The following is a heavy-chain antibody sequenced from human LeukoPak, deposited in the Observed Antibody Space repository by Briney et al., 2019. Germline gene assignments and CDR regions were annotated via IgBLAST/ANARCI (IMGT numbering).Heavy chain of an antibody. D-gene: IGHD1-26*01. CDR2: IDPRTGDT. CDR1: GYSFIVYY. Sequence: ASVKVSCKTSGYSFIVYYIHWVRQAPGQGLEWLGWIDPRTGDTKYAQNFQGRVTMTRDTSVSTAYMELSRLRSEDTAVYYCTIGVIVGTVASYAFDIWGQGTMVTVSS. CDR3: TIGVIVGTVASYAFDI. V-gene: IGHV1-2*02. J-gene: IGHJ3*02.